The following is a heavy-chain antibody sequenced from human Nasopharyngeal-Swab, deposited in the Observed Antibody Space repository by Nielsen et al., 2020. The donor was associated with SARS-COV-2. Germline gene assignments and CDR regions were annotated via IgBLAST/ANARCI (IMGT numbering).Heavy chain of an antibody. CDR1: GFTFSDYY. CDR2: ISSSGSTI. Sequence: GGSLRLSCAASGFTFSDYYMSWIRQAPGKGLEWVSYISSSGSTIYYADSVKGRFTISRDNAKNSLYLQMKSLRAEDTAVYYCARAHGDYDYVWGSYRYTPETLDYWGQGTLVTVSS. D-gene: IGHD3-16*02. CDR3: ARAHGDYDYVWGSYRYTPETLDY. J-gene: IGHJ4*02. V-gene: IGHV3-11*04.